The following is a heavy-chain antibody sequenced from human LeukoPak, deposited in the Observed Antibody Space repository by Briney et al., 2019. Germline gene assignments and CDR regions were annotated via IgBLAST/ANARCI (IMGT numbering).Heavy chain of an antibody. D-gene: IGHD1-26*01. J-gene: IGHJ4*02. CDR3: ARVNELVGSFDY. CDR2: ISAYNGNT. CDR1: GYTFTSYG. Sequence: ASVKVSCTASGYTFTSYGISWVRQAPGQGLEWMGWISAYNGNTNYAQKLQGRVTMTTDTSTSTAYMELRSLRSDDTAVYYCARVNELVGSFDYWGQGTLVTVSS. V-gene: IGHV1-18*01.